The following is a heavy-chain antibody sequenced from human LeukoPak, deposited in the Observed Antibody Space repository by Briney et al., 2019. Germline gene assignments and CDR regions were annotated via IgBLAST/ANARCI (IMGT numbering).Heavy chain of an antibody. J-gene: IGHJ4*02. CDR2: IYYTKNT. CDR1: GGSISSSSAY. V-gene: IGHV4-39*01. D-gene: IGHD5-18*01. CDR3: ASPRGFSYGYFDY. Sequence: PSETLSLTCTVSGGSISSSSAYWGRIRQPPGKGLEWIVSIYYTKNTYYNPSLESRVTISADTSKNQFSLTLGSVSATDTAVYYCASPRGFSYGYFDYWGQGTLVTVSS.